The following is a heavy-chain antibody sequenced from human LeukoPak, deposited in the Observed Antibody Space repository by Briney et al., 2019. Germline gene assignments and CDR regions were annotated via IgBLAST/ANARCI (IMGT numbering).Heavy chain of an antibody. J-gene: IGHJ4*02. Sequence: GGSLRLSCAVSGFSFSGYWMSWVRQAPGKGLEWVANIKPDGSGKYYVDSVKGRVTISRDNARNSLYLQMDSLRAEDTAVYYCAKEGTGSLDIVVVPAALDYWGRGTLVTVSS. D-gene: IGHD2-2*03. V-gene: IGHV3-7*01. CDR3: AKEGTGSLDIVVVPAALDY. CDR2: IKPDGSGK. CDR1: GFSFSGYW.